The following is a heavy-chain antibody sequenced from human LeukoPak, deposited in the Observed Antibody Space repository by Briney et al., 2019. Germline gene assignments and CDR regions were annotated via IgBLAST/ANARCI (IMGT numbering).Heavy chain of an antibody. CDR3: ARPMTTVTMYDFDY. CDR2: INPNSGGT. CDR1: GYTFTGYY. Sequence: GASVKVSCKASGYTFTGYYMHWVRQAPGQGLEWMGWINPNSGGTNHAQKFQGRVTMTRDTSISTAYMELSRLRSDDTAVYYCARPMTTVTMYDFDYWGQGTLVTVSS. J-gene: IGHJ4*02. V-gene: IGHV1-2*02. D-gene: IGHD4-17*01.